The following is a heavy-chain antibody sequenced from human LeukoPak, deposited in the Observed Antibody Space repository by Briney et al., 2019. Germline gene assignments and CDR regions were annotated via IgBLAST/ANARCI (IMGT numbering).Heavy chain of an antibody. J-gene: IGHJ5*02. D-gene: IGHD5-12*01. Sequence: GGSLRLSCETSGFSFSSHAMHWVRPAPGKGLEWGSSITSTRSDIYYADSVKGRFIISRDNARNSLFLQMNSLRAEDTAVYYCARVLVATTLASENWLDPWGQGTLVTVSS. V-gene: IGHV3-21*01. CDR3: ARVLVATTLASENWLDP. CDR2: ITSTRSDI. CDR1: GFSFSSHA.